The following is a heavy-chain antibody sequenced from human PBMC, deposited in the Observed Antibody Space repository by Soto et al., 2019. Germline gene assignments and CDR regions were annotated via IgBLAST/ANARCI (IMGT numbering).Heavy chain of an antibody. D-gene: IGHD6-13*01. Sequence: SETLSLTCNVSGVSISSYYWSWLRQPPGKGLEWIGYIYYSGSTNYNPSLKSRVTISVDTSRNQFSLKLTSVTAADTAVYYCARGSSSWYRYFYYYGMDVWGQGTTVTVSS. CDR1: GVSISSYY. CDR2: IYYSGST. J-gene: IGHJ6*02. CDR3: ARGSSSWYRYFYYYGMDV. V-gene: IGHV4-59*01.